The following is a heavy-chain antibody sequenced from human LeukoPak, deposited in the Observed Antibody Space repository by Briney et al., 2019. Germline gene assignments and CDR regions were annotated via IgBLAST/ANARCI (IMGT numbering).Heavy chain of an antibody. CDR3: ARLTKGGPWVAHYFES. CDR1: GGSITSGDYY. J-gene: IGHJ4*02. V-gene: IGHV4-61*08. CDR2: IFYTGTT. Sequence: SETLSLTCTVSGGSITSGDYYWSWIRQPPGKGLEWVGYIFYTGTTNYNPSLWSRVTISVDTSNSQFSLKLTSVTAADTAIYYCARLTKGGPWVAHYFESWGQGTPVTVSS. D-gene: IGHD3-3*01.